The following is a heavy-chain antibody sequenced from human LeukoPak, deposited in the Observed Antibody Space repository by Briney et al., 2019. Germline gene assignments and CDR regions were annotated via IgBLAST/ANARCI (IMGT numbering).Heavy chain of an antibody. CDR1: GFTFDDYA. D-gene: IGHD3/OR15-3a*01. J-gene: IGHJ3*01. V-gene: IGHV3-9*01. CDR2: ISWNSGSI. Sequence: GGSLRLSCAASGFTFDDYAMHWVRQAPGKGLEWVSGISWNSGSIGYADSVKGRFTISRDNAKNSLYLQMNSLRAEDTALYYCAKFGLPYSIDLWGQGTMVTVSS. CDR3: AKFGLPYSIDL.